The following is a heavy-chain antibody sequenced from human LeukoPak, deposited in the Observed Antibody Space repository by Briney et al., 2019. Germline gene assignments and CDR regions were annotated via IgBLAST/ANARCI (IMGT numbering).Heavy chain of an antibody. V-gene: IGHV4-59*01. CDR2: IYYSGNT. J-gene: IGHJ3*02. CDR3: ARWWNYYDSSGSPAGGAFDI. CDR1: GGSISSYY. D-gene: IGHD3-22*01. Sequence: SETLSLTCTDSGGSISSYYWSWIRQPPGKGLEWIGYIYYSGNTNYNPSRKSRVTIAVDTSKNQFSLKLSSVTAADTAVYYCARWWNYYDSSGSPAGGAFDIWGQGTMVTVSS.